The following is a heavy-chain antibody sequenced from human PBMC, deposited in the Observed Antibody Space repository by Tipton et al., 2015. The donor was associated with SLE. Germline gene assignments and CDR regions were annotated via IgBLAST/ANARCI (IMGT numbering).Heavy chain of an antibody. V-gene: IGHV4-34*01. CDR2: IKDRGST. J-gene: IGHJ3*02. CDR3: ATGGYPDAFDM. D-gene: IGHD2-15*01. Sequence: TLSLTCAVFGGSFYGGSFSGYYWSWIRQRPGKGLEWIGEIKDRGSTYYNPSLKSRVTISVDTSKNQFSLKLSSVTAADTAVYYCATGGYPDAFDMWGQGTMVTVSS. CDR1: GGSFSGYY.